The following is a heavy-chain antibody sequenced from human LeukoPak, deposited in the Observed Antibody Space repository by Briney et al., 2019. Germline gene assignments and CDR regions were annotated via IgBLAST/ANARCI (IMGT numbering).Heavy chain of an antibody. CDR2: IYYSGST. J-gene: IGHJ5*02. CDR3: ARGWKSCSSTSCYRAFDP. CDR1: GGSISSGGYY. D-gene: IGHD2-2*02. V-gene: IGHV4-31*03. Sequence: SETLSLTCTVSGGSISSGGYYWSWIRQHPGKGLEWIGYIYYSGSTYYDPSLKSRVTISVDTSKNQFFLKLSSVTAADTAVYYCARGWKSCSSTSCYRAFDPWGQGTLVTVSS.